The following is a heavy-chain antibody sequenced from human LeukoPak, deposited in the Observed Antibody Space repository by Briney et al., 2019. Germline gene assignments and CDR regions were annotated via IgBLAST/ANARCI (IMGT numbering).Heavy chain of an antibody. Sequence: GGSLRLSCAASGFTFSSYGMHWVRQAPGKGLEWVAVIWYDGSNKYYADSVKGRFTISRDNSKNTLYLQMNSLRAEDTAVYYCAKDRRKTYYYDSSGYYDYWGQGTLVTVSS. V-gene: IGHV3-33*06. CDR3: AKDRRKTYYYDSSGYYDY. CDR1: GFTFSSYG. J-gene: IGHJ4*02. CDR2: IWYDGSNK. D-gene: IGHD3-22*01.